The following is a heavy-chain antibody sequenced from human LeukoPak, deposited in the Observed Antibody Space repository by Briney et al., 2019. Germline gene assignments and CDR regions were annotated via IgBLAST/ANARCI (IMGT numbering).Heavy chain of an antibody. D-gene: IGHD2-8*01. J-gene: IGHJ4*02. Sequence: GGSLRLSCAASGFMFSVYYMNWVRQAPGKGLEWVSSISSSSAYISYADSVKGRFTISRDNAKNSLYLQMNSLRVEDTGVYYCASEDGYFEYWGQGTLVTVAS. CDR2: ISSSSAYI. CDR3: ASEDGYFEY. CDR1: GFMFSVYY. V-gene: IGHV3-21*01.